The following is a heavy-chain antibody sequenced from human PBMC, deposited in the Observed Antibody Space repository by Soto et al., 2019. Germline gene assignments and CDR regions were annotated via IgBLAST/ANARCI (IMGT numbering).Heavy chain of an antibody. CDR3: ARGDTSWYASFDY. Sequence: VPLVESGGRLVQPGGSLRLFCAVSGLIFSNFEMNWVGQAPGKGLEWISYVSNSGTKSYADSVKGRFTISRDNTKDSLYLQMNSLRAEDTAVYYCARGDTSWYASFDYWGHGVLVTVSS. CDR2: VSNSGTK. V-gene: IGHV3-48*03. D-gene: IGHD6-13*01. J-gene: IGHJ4*01. CDR1: GLIFSNFE.